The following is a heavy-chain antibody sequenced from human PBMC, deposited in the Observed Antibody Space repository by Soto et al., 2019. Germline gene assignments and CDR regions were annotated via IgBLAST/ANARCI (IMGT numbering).Heavy chain of an antibody. CDR2: ISSSSSYI. Sequence: EVQLVESGRGLVKPGGSLRLSCAASGFTFSSYSMNWVRQAPGKGLEWVSSISSSSSYIYYADSVRGRFTISRDNAKNSLYLQMNSLRAEDTAVYYCATTLYYYDSSGYRWGQGTLVTVSS. V-gene: IGHV3-21*01. D-gene: IGHD3-22*01. CDR1: GFTFSSYS. J-gene: IGHJ4*02. CDR3: ATTLYYYDSSGYR.